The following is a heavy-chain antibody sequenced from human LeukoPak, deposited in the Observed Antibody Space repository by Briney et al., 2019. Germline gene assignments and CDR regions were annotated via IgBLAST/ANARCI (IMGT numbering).Heavy chain of an antibody. CDR3: ATLGDYGGSPAVDNWFDP. CDR1: GGSISSYY. V-gene: IGHV4-59*12. J-gene: IGHJ5*02. D-gene: IGHD4-23*01. Sequence: SETLSLTCTVSGGSISSYYWSWIRQPPGKGLEWIGYIYYSGSTNYNPSLKSRVTISVDTSKNQFSLKLSSVTAADTAVYYCATLGDYGGSPAVDNWFDPWGQGTLVTVSS. CDR2: IYYSGST.